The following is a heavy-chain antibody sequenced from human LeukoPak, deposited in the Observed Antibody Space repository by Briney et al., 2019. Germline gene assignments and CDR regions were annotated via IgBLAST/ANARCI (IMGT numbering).Heavy chain of an antibody. Sequence: GGSLRLSCAASGFTFSSYWMSWVRQAPGKGLEWVANIKQDGSEKYYVDSVKGRFTISRDNAKNSLYLQMNSLRAEDTAVYYCAKIVAAPHYYFDYWGQGTLVTVSS. CDR2: IKQDGSEK. V-gene: IGHV3-7*01. J-gene: IGHJ4*02. CDR3: AKIVAAPHYYFDY. CDR1: GFTFSSYW. D-gene: IGHD5-12*01.